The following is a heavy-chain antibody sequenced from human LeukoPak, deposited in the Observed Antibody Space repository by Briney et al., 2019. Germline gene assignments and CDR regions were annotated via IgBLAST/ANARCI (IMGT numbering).Heavy chain of an antibody. J-gene: IGHJ6*03. CDR1: GFTFSRYS. CDR2: INQDGSEK. CDR3: ARYYYYYMDV. V-gene: IGHV3-7*01. Sequence: GGSLRLSCTDSGFTFSRYSMSWVRQAPGKGLEWVANINQDGSEKYSVDSVKGRFTISRDNVKNSLYLQMNSLRAEDSAVYYCARYYYYYMDVWGKGTTVTVSS.